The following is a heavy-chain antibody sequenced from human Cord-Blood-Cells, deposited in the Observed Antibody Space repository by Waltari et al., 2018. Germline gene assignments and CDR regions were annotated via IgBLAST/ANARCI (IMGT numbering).Heavy chain of an antibody. CDR1: GFTVSSTY. Sequence: EVQLVETGGGLIQPGGSLILSCAASGFTVSSTYISWVRQAPGKGLGWVSVIYSGGSTYYADSVKGRFTISRDNSKNTLYLQMNSLRAEDTAVYYCARFVVVTDAFDIWGQGTMVTVSS. CDR2: IYSGGST. D-gene: IGHD2-21*02. V-gene: IGHV3-53*02. J-gene: IGHJ3*02. CDR3: ARFVVVTDAFDI.